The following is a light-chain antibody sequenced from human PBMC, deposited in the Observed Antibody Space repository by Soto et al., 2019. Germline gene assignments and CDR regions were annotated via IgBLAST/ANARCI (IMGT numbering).Light chain of an antibody. V-gene: IGKV3-20*01. Sequence: EIVLTQSPGTLSLSPGERATLSCRASQSVGRNFLAWYQQQPGQAPRFLIYAASRRATGIPDRFSGSGSGTDFTLTISRLEPEDSAVYYCHQYAESPRTFGQGTKVELK. CDR1: QSVGRNF. CDR2: AAS. J-gene: IGKJ1*01. CDR3: HQYAESPRT.